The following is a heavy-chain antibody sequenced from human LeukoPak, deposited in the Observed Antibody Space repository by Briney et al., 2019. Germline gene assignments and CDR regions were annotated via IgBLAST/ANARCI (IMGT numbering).Heavy chain of an antibody. Sequence: GASVKVSCKASGYTFTDYYIHWVRQAPGQGLEWMGWLNPNSGGTDSAQKFQGRVTVTRDTSISTAYMELSSLRSDDTAVHYCARDHGTVPAANSPDYWGQGTLVTVSS. CDR3: ARDHGTVPAANSPDY. J-gene: IGHJ4*02. D-gene: IGHD2-2*01. CDR2: LNPNSGGT. CDR1: GYTFTDYY. V-gene: IGHV1-2*02.